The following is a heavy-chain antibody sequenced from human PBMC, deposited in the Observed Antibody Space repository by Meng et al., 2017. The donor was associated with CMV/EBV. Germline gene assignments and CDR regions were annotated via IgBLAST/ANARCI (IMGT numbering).Heavy chain of an antibody. D-gene: IGHD2-2*01. CDR1: GFTFSDYY. CDR3: ARDGVVVVPAASISLDY. J-gene: IGHJ4*02. V-gene: IGHV3-69-1*02. CDR2: ISSSSTI. Sequence: GESLKISCAASGFTFSDYYMSWIRQAPGKGLEWVSYISSSSTIYYADSVKGRFTISRDNAKNSLYLQMNSLRAEDTAVYYCARDGVVVVPAASISLDYWGQGTLVTVSS.